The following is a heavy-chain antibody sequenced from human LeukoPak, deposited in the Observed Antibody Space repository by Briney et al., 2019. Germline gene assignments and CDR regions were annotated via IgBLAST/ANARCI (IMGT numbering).Heavy chain of an antibody. CDR1: AGSISSGGYY. J-gene: IGHJ4*02. V-gene: IGHV4-30-2*01. CDR3: ATMTTVTALGC. D-gene: IGHD4-11*01. Sequence: SETLSLTCTVSAGSISSGGYYWSWIRQPPGKGLEWIGYIYHSGSTYYNPSLKSRVTISVDRSKNQFSLKLSSVTAADTAVYYCATMTTVTALGCWGQGTLVTVSS. CDR2: IYHSGST.